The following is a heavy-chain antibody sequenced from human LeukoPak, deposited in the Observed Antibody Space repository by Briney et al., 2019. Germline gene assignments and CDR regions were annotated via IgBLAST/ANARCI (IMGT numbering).Heavy chain of an antibody. J-gene: IGHJ4*02. Sequence: PGGSLRLSCAAPGFTFSSYWMSWVRQAPGKGLEWVANIKQDGSEKYYVDSVKGRFTISRDNAKNSLYLQMNSLRAEDTAVYYCARAKYYYDSSGYYYYWGQGTLVTVSS. V-gene: IGHV3-7*01. CDR1: GFTFSSYW. CDR3: ARAKYYYDSSGYYYY. D-gene: IGHD3-22*01. CDR2: IKQDGSEK.